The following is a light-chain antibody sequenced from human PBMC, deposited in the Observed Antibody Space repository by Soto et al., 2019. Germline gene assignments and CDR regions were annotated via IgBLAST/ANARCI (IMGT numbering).Light chain of an antibody. CDR1: SSDVGAYKF. J-gene: IGLJ3*02. CDR3: TSYTSSSTWV. CDR2: EVS. V-gene: IGLV2-14*01. Sequence: QSALTQPASVSGSPGQSITISCTGTSSDVGAYKFVSWYQQHPGRAPKLMIYEVSNRPSGVSNRFSGSKSGNTASLTISGLQAEDEADYYCTSYTSSSTWVFGGGTKLTV.